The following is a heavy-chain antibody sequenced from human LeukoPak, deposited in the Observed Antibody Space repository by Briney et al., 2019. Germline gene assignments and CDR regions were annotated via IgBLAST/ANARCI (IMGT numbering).Heavy chain of an antibody. CDR3: ARRRLSSSWYYFDY. V-gene: IGHV4-34*01. CDR1: GGSFSGYY. J-gene: IGHJ4*02. D-gene: IGHD6-13*01. CDR2: INHSGST. Sequence: SETLSLTCAVYGGSFSGYYWSWIRQPPGKGLEWIGEINHSGSTNYNPPLKSRVTISVDTSKNQFSLKLSPVTAADTAVYYCARRRLSSSWYYFDYWGQGTLVTVSS.